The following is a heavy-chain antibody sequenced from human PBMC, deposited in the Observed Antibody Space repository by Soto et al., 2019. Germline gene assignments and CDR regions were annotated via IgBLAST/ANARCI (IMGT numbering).Heavy chain of an antibody. J-gene: IGHJ4*02. CDR2: INHSGST. Sequence: SETLSLTCAVYGGSFSCYYWSWIRQPPGKGLEWIGEINHSGSTNYNPSLKSRVTISVDTSKNQFSLKPSSVTAADTAVYYCARWSKKYYYGSGSRQQGGVDYWGQGTLVTVSS. CDR3: ARWSKKYYYGSGSRQQGGVDY. V-gene: IGHV4-34*01. D-gene: IGHD3-10*01. CDR1: GGSFSCYY.